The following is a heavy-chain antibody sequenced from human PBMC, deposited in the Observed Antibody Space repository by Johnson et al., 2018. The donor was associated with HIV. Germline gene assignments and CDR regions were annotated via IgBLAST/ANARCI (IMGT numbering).Heavy chain of an antibody. CDR2: ISSSGTIV. J-gene: IGHJ3*02. CDR3: ARDLSGSYRSDAFDI. V-gene: IGHV3-11*04. Sequence: QVQLVESGGGLVKSGGSLRPSCAGSGFTVSCHYMKWVRQAPGKGLEWVSYISSSGTIVYYADSVKGRFTISRDNAKNSLSLQINSLRAEDTAVYYCARDLSGSYRSDAFDIWGQGTMVTVSS. CDR1: GFTVSCHY. D-gene: IGHD1-26*01.